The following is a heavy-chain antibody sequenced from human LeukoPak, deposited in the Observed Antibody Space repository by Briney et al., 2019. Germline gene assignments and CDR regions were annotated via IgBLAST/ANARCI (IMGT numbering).Heavy chain of an antibody. J-gene: IGHJ3*02. D-gene: IGHD3-10*01. CDR2: ISSSSSYI. CDR3: ARFGFGELYDAFDI. CDR1: GFTFSSYS. V-gene: IGHV3-21*01. Sequence: GGSLRLSRAASGFTFSSYSMNWVRQAPGKGLEWVSSISSSSSYIYYADSVKGRFTISRDNAKNSLYLQMNSLRAEDTAVYYCARFGFGELYDAFDIWGQGTMVTVSS.